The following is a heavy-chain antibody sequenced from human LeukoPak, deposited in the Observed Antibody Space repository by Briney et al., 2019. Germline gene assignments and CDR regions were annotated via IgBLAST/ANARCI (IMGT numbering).Heavy chain of an antibody. CDR3: AKSITTLAAAGKPTDY. CDR1: GFTFSSYA. Sequence: GGSLRLSCAASGFTFSSYAMSWVRQAPGKGLEWVSAISGSGGSTYYADSVKGRFTISRDNSKNTLYLQMNSLRAEDTAVYYCAKSITTLAAAGKPTDYWGQGTLVTVSS. D-gene: IGHD6-13*01. V-gene: IGHV3-23*01. J-gene: IGHJ4*02. CDR2: ISGSGGST.